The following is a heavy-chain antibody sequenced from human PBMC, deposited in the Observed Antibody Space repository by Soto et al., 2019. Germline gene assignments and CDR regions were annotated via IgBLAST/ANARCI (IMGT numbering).Heavy chain of an antibody. J-gene: IGHJ4*02. Sequence: ASVKVSCKASGYAFTNYGINWVRQAPGQGLEWLGWISAYNGNTNYAQKFQGRVTMTTDTSSDTVYMELRSLRSDDTAMYYCARYVATAWVAAGYWGQGTLVTVSS. CDR1: GYAFTNYG. V-gene: IGHV1-18*01. CDR2: ISAYNGNT. D-gene: IGHD6-25*01. CDR3: ARYVATAWVAAGY.